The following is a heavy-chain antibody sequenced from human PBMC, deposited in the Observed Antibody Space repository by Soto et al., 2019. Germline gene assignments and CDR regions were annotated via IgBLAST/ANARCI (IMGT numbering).Heavy chain of an antibody. CDR2: IKGDGSEK. D-gene: IGHD1-26*01. CDR1: GFTFSNYW. V-gene: IGHV3-7*01. CDR3: ARDSRRVGATSDLDY. Sequence: EVQLVESGGGLVQPGGSLRLSCAASGFTFSNYWWSWVRQPPGKGLEWVANIKGDGSEKYNVDSMKGRLTISRDNAENSLYLQLNSLRVEDTALYYCARDSRRVGATSDLDYWGQGTLVTVSS. J-gene: IGHJ4*02.